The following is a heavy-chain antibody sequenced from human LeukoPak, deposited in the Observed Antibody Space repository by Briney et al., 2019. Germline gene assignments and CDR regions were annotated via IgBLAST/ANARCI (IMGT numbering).Heavy chain of an antibody. V-gene: IGHV1-2*02. J-gene: IGHJ4*02. CDR2: INPNSGGT. D-gene: IGHD6-6*01. CDR3: ARDGDSSSLGYFDY. Sequence: GASVKVSCKASGYTFTGYYMHWVRQASGQGLEWMGWINPNSGGTNYAQKFQGRVTMTRDTSISTAYMELSRLRSDDTAVYYCARDGDSSSLGYFDYWGQGTLVTVSS. CDR1: GYTFTGYY.